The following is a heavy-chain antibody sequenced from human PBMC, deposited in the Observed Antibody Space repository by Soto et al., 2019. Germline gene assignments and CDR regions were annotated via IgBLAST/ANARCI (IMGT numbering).Heavy chain of an antibody. CDR3: ARDPPAPRHGMDV. CDR1: GFTFSACA. V-gene: IGHV3-23*01. J-gene: IGHJ6*02. Sequence: DVHMLESGGGLVQPGGSLRLSCAVSGFTFSACAMSWVRQAPGKGLEWVSAISGSGDETFHAHSVKGRFTISRDNSKNTLYLQMKSLRAEDTAVYYCARDPPAPRHGMDVWGQGTTVTVSS. CDR2: ISGSGDET.